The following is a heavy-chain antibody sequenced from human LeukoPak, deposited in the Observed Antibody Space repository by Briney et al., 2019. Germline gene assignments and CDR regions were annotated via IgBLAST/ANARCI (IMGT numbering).Heavy chain of an antibody. D-gene: IGHD6-13*01. J-gene: IGHJ5*02. CDR3: ARDRRSGIAAPVNWFDP. V-gene: IGHV4-59*01. Sequence: SETLSLTCTVSGGSISSYYWSWIRQPPGKGLEWIGYIYYSGSTNYNPSLKSRVTISVDTSKNQFSLKLSSVTAADTAVYYCARDRRSGIAAPVNWFDPWGQGTLVTVSS. CDR2: IYYSGST. CDR1: GGSISSYY.